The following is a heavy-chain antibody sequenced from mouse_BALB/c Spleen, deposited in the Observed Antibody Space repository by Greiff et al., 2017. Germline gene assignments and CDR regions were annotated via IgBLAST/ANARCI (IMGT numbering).Heavy chain of an antibody. D-gene: IGHD4-1*01. CDR3: ARRNWDGYFDV. CDR2: ISSGSSTI. V-gene: IGHV5-17*02. CDR1: GFTFSSFG. J-gene: IGHJ1*01. Sequence: EVQRVESGGGLVQPGGSRKLSCAASGFTFSSFGMHWVRQAPEKGLEWVAYISSGSSTIYYADTVKGRFTISRDNPKNTLFLQMTSLRSEDTAMYYCARRNWDGYFDVWGAGTTVTVSS.